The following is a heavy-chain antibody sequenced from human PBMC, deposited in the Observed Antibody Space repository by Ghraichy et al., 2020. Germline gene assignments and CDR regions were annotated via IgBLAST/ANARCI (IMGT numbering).Heavy chain of an antibody. J-gene: IGHJ4*02. Sequence: SQTLSLTCAVYGGSFSGYYWSWIRQPPGKGLEWIGEINHSGSTNYNPSLKSRVTISVDTSKNQFSLKLSSVTAADTAVYYCARGYRRSERGSCDCFDYWGQGTLVTVSS. D-gene: IGHD2-15*01. CDR2: INHSGST. CDR3: ARGYRRSERGSCDCFDY. V-gene: IGHV4-34*01. CDR1: GGSFSGYY.